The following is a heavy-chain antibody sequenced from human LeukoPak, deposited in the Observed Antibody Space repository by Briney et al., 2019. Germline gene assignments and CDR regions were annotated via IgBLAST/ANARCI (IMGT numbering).Heavy chain of an antibody. J-gene: IGHJ4*02. Sequence: GGSLRLSCAASGFTFSSYAMHWVRQAPGKGLEWVAVISYDGSNKYYADSVKGRFTISRDNYKNTLFLQMNSLRAEDTAIYYCAKDSYDSSGSRYDYWGQGTLVTVSS. CDR3: AKDSYDSSGSRYDY. CDR2: ISYDGSNK. D-gene: IGHD3-22*01. CDR1: GFTFSSYA. V-gene: IGHV3-30-3*01.